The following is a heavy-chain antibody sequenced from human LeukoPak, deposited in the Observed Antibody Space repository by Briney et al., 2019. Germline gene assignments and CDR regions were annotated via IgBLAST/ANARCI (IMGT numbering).Heavy chain of an antibody. V-gene: IGHV3-20*04. J-gene: IGHJ4*02. Sequence: RPGGSLILSCAASGFTFDDYGMSWVRQAPGKGLEWVSGINWNGGSTGYADSVKGRFTISRDNAKNSLYLQMNSLRAEDTALYYCARARFGELLSYFDYWGQGTLVTVSS. CDR2: INWNGGST. D-gene: IGHD3-10*02. CDR3: ARARFGELLSYFDY. CDR1: GFTFDDYG.